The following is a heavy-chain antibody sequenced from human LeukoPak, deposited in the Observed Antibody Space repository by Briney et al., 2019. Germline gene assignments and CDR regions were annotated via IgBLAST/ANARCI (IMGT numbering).Heavy chain of an antibody. CDR2: MNPNSGHT. J-gene: IGHJ4*02. CDR1: GYTFTSYD. Sequence: ASVKVSFKASGYTFTSYDIVWVRQAYGQGLEWVGWMNPNSGHTGYAQKFQGRVTMTRTTSISTAYMELTSLTSEDSAVYYCARSIVGVRKRNDYWGQGTLVTVSS. V-gene: IGHV1-8*01. D-gene: IGHD1-26*01. CDR3: ARSIVGVRKRNDY.